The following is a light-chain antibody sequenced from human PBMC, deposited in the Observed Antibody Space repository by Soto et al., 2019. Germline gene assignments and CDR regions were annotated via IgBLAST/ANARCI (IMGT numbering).Light chain of an antibody. V-gene: IGKV3-15*01. CDR2: GAS. J-gene: IGKJ5*01. CDR3: QQYHSDPIT. CDR1: QSVSTN. Sequence: EIVLTQSPATLSVSPGERATLSCRASQSVSTNIAWYQQKPGQAPRLLIYGASTRATNIPARFSGSGSGTDFTLTINNLQAEDVAVYYCQQYHSDPITFGQGTRLEIK.